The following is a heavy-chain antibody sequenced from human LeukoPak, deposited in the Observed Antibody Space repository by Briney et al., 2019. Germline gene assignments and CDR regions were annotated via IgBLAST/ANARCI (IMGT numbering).Heavy chain of an antibody. CDR2: IGTSTSYI. Sequence: GGSLRLSCAASGFTFSTYIMNWVRQTPGKGLEWVSSIGTSTSYIYYADSVKGRFTISRDNAENSLYLEMNSLRAEDTAVYYCARRDVLRYFDWSPRGNYYTDVWGKGTTVTISS. D-gene: IGHD3-9*01. J-gene: IGHJ6*03. CDR1: GFTFSTYI. V-gene: IGHV3-21*01. CDR3: ARRDVLRYFDWSPRGNYYTDV.